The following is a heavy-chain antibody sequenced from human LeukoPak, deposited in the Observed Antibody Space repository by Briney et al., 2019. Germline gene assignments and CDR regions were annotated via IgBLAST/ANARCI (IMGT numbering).Heavy chain of an antibody. CDR2: INHSGNT. J-gene: IGHJ4*02. CDR1: GFTFSSYD. V-gene: IGHV4-34*01. D-gene: IGHD2-2*01. Sequence: GSLRLSCAASGFTFSSYDMTWVRQPPGKGLEWIGEINHSGNTNYNPSLKSRVTISVDTSKNQFSLQLSSVTAADTAVYYCARGLGYCSSTSCSFDYWGQGTLVTVSS. CDR3: ARGLGYCSSTSCSFDY.